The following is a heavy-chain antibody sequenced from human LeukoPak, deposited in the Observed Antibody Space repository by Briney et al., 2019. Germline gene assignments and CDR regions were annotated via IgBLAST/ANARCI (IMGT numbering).Heavy chain of an antibody. J-gene: IGHJ4*02. D-gene: IGHD5-18*01. V-gene: IGHV4-4*07. CDR3: ARDYSYPDY. Sequence: SETLSLTCSVSGASISAYHWSWIRQPAGNGLEWIGRIYSSGRTNYIPSLKSRLTMSVDTSKNQFSLKLNSVTAADTAVYYCARDYSYPDYWGQGTLVTVSS. CDR2: IYSSGRT. CDR1: GASISAYH.